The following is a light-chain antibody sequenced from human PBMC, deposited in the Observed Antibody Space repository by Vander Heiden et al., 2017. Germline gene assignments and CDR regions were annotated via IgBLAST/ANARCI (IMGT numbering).Light chain of an antibody. CDR1: QDISNY. Sequence: DIQMTQSPSSLSASVGDRVTITCQASQDISNYLNWYQQKPGKAPKLLIYDASNLETGVPSRFSGSGSGTDFTFTISSLQPEDFATYYCQQVDNLPSTFGQGTKLEIK. J-gene: IGKJ2*01. CDR3: QQVDNLPST. V-gene: IGKV1-33*01. CDR2: DAS.